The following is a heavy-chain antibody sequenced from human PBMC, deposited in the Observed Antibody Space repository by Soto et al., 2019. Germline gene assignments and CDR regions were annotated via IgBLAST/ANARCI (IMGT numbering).Heavy chain of an antibody. CDR2: INHSGST. V-gene: IGHV4-34*01. CDR3: TRVENYDFLPGYPLPGPVFDY. J-gene: IGHJ4*02. D-gene: IGHD3-9*01. CDR1: GGSFSGYY. Sequence: PSETLSLTCSVYGGSFSGYYWSWIRQPPGKGLEWIGDINHSGSTKYNPSLKSRVTISVDTSKNQFSLKLSSVTAADTAVYYCTRVENYDFLPGYPLPGPVFDYWGQGTLVTVSS.